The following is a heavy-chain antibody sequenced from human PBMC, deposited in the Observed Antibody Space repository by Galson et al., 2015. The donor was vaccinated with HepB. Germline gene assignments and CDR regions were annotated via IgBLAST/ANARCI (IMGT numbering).Heavy chain of an antibody. CDR2: ITQDGSSK. Sequence: SLRLSCAASGFTFSSYWMNWVRQAPGTGLEWVAHITQDGSSKYYVDSVKGRFTISRDNAKDSVYLQLDSLIAEDTAVDYCARRISLVRGITTKPDYYYGMDVWGQGTTVTVAS. J-gene: IGHJ6*02. CDR1: GFTFSSYW. V-gene: IGHV3-7*03. D-gene: IGHD3-10*01. CDR3: ARRISLVRGITTKPDYYYGMDV.